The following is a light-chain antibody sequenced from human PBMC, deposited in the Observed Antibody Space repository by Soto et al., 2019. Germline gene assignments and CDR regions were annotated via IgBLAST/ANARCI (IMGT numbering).Light chain of an antibody. CDR3: QPYMNSVT. CDR1: QSVDTTF. V-gene: IGKV3-20*01. CDR2: GAS. J-gene: IGKJ1*01. Sequence: EIVLTQSPGSLSLSPGQRATLSCRASQSVDTTFFAWYQKKPGQAPKLLIYGASKRATGIPDRFSGSGSGTDFTLIISRLVPDDFAVYYCQPYMNSVTFGQGTKVEIK.